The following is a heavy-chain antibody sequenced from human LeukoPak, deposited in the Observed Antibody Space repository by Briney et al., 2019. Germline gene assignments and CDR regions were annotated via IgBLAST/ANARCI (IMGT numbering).Heavy chain of an antibody. V-gene: IGHV4-31*03. CDR2: MYFSGIT. D-gene: IGHD6-6*01. CDR1: GVSISSGGYY. J-gene: IGHJ4*02. Sequence: SQTLSLTCTVSGVSISSGGYYWSWIRQHPGKGLEWIGYMYFSGITSYNPSLKSRVTISVDTSKNQFSLKLSSVPDADTAVYYCARDGYSSSSYFDYWGQETLVTVSS. CDR3: ARDGYSSSSYFDY.